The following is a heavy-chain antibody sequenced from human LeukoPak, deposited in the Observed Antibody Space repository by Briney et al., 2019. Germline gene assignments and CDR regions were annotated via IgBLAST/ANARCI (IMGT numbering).Heavy chain of an antibody. CDR1: GYSISSGYY. Sequence: SETLSLTCTVSGYSISSGYYWGWIRQPPGKGLEWIGSIYHSGSTYYNPSLKSRVTISVDTSKNQFSLKLSSVTAADTAVYYCARVSGRGYFDYWGQGTLVTVSS. V-gene: IGHV4-38-2*02. D-gene: IGHD3-10*01. CDR2: IYHSGST. J-gene: IGHJ4*02. CDR3: ARVSGRGYFDY.